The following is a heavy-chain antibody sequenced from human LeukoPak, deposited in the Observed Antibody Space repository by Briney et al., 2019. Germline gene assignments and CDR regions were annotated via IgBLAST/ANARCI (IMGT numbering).Heavy chain of an antibody. D-gene: IGHD3-22*01. J-gene: IGHJ4*02. CDR3: ARGVFYYDTSGRGYYFDY. CDR1: GGTFSSYA. V-gene: IGHV1-69*01. Sequence: SVKVSCKASGGTFSSYAISWVRQAPGQGLEWMGGIIPIFGTANYAQKFQGRVTITADESTSTAYMELSSLRSEDTAVYYCARGVFYYDTSGRGYYFDYWGQGTLVTVSS. CDR2: IIPIFGTA.